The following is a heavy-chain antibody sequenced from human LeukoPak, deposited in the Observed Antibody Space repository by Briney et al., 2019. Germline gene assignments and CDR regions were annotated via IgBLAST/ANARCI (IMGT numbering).Heavy chain of an antibody. D-gene: IGHD1/OR15-1a*01. CDR1: GFTFSSYA. J-gene: IGHJ4*02. V-gene: IGHV3-30*04. Sequence: GGSLRLSCAASGFTFSSYAMHWVRQAPGKGLEWVAVISYDGSNKYYADSVKGRFTISRDNSKNTLYLQVNSLRAEDTAVYYCAKMRAERTSAAINYWGQGTLVTVSS. CDR2: ISYDGSNK. CDR3: AKMRAERTSAAINY.